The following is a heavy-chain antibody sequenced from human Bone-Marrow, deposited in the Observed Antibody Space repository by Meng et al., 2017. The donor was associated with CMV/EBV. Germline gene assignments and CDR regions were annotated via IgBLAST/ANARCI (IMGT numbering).Heavy chain of an antibody. V-gene: IGHV3-30*02. D-gene: IGHD3-22*01. Sequence: GESLKISWAASGFTFSSYGMHWVRQAPGKGLEWVAFIRYDGSNKYYADSVKGRFTISRDNSKNTLYLQMNSLRAEDTAVYYCAKDFEVYESSGYEYFQHWGQGTLVTVSS. CDR1: GFTFSSYG. J-gene: IGHJ1*01. CDR2: IRYDGSNK. CDR3: AKDFEVYESSGYEYFQH.